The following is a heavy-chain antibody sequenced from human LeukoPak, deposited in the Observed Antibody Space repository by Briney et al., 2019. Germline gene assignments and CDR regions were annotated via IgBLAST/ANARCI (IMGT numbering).Heavy chain of an antibody. CDR1: GYTFTSYA. Sequence: ASVKVSCKASGYTFTSYAMHWVRQAPGQRLEWMGWINAGNGNTKYSQKFQGRVTMTRNTSISTAYMELSSLRSEDTAVYYCARLDQDSGSLYWGQGTLVTVSS. V-gene: IGHV1-3*01. CDR3: ARLDQDSGSLY. CDR2: INAGNGNT. D-gene: IGHD1-26*01. J-gene: IGHJ4*02.